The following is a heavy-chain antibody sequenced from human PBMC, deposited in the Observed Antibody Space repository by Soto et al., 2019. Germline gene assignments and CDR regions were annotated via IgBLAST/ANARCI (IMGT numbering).Heavy chain of an antibody. CDR1: GYTFTSYG. CDR3: ARVEAGYSGYDFWFDP. Sequence: ASVKVSCKASGYTFTSYGISWVRQAPGQGLEWMGWISAYNGNTNYAQKLRGRVTMTTDTSTSTAYMELRSLRSDDTAVYYCARVEAGYSGYDFWFDPWGQGTLVTVSS. D-gene: IGHD5-12*01. J-gene: IGHJ5*02. CDR2: ISAYNGNT. V-gene: IGHV1-18*01.